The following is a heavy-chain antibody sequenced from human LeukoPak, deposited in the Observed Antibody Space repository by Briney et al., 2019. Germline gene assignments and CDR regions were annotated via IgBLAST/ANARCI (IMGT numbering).Heavy chain of an antibody. CDR3: TKATQWLAFDY. D-gene: IGHD6-19*01. J-gene: IGHJ4*02. CDR1: SASISSYY. CDR2: IYNSGTT. Sequence: SETLSLTCTVSSASISSYYWSCIRQPPGKGLEWIGNIYNSGTTNYNPSLESRVTISVDTSKNQLSLQLTSVTAADTAVYYCTKATQWLAFDYWGRGTLVTVSS. V-gene: IGHV4-59*01.